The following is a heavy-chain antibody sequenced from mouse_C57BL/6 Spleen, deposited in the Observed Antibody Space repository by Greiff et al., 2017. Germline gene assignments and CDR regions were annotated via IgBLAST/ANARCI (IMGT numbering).Heavy chain of an antibody. J-gene: IGHJ1*03. CDR1: GYTFTDYY. D-gene: IGHD2-4*01. V-gene: IGHV1-26*01. CDR3: ARLDYPYWYFDV. Sequence: VQLQQSGPELVKPGASVKISCKASGYTFTDYYMNWVKQSHGKSLEWIGDINPNNGGTSYNQKFKGKATLTVDKSSSTAYMELRSLTSEDSAVYYCARLDYPYWYFDVWGTGTTVTVSS. CDR2: INPNNGGT.